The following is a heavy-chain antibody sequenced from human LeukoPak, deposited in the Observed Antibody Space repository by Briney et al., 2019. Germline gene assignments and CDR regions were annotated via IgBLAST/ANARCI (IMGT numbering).Heavy chain of an antibody. D-gene: IGHD4-17*01. V-gene: IGHV3-9*01. CDR2: ISWNSGSI. CDR3: AGNYGLFDY. CDR1: GFTFDDYA. J-gene: IGHJ4*02. Sequence: GGSLRLSCAASGFTFDDYAMHWVRQAPGKGLEWVSGISWNSGSIGYADSVKGRFTISRDNSKNTLYLQMNSLRAEDTAVYYCAGNYGLFDYWGQGTLVTVSS.